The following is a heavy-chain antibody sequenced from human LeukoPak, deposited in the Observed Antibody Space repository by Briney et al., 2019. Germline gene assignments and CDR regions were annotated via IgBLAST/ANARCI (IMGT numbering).Heavy chain of an antibody. CDR2: IYYSGST. Sequence: SETLSLTCTVSGGSISSYYWSWIRQPPGKGLEWIGYIYYSGSTNYNPSLKSRVTISVDTSKNQFSLKLSSVIAADTAVYYCAKLGYCSSTSCYNEGGWFDPWGQGTLVTVSS. J-gene: IGHJ5*02. D-gene: IGHD2-2*02. V-gene: IGHV4-59*01. CDR1: GGSISSYY. CDR3: AKLGYCSSTSCYNEGGWFDP.